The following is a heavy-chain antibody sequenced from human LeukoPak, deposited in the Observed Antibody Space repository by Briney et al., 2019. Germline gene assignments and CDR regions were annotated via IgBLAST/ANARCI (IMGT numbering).Heavy chain of an antibody. CDR1: GGSISSYY. V-gene: IGHV4-59*01. D-gene: IGHD1-1*01. Sequence: SETLSLTCTVSGGSISSYYWSWIRQPPGKGLEWIGYIYYSGSTNYNPSLKSRVTISVDTSKNQFSLKMSSVTAAATAVYYCARGRYSEIDYWGQGTLVTVSS. J-gene: IGHJ4*02. CDR2: IYYSGST. CDR3: ARGRYSEIDY.